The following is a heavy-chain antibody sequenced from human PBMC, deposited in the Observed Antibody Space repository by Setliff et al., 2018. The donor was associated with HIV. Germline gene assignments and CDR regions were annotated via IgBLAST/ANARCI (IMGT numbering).Heavy chain of an antibody. CDR1: GGTFSRNP. Sequence: VASVKVSCKASGGTFSRNPISWVRQAPGQGLEWMGGITPIFGTTKCAQKFQGRVTITADESRTTAYLDLNSLRSEDTAVYYCATAGEMATIGYSYYYMGVWGKGTTVTVSS. J-gene: IGHJ6*03. CDR3: ATAGEMATIGYSYYYMGV. D-gene: IGHD3-10*01. V-gene: IGHV1-69*13. CDR2: ITPIFGTT.